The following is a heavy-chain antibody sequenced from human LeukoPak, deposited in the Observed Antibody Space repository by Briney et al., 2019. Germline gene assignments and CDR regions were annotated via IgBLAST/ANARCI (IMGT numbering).Heavy chain of an antibody. V-gene: IGHV3-30*18. Sequence: GGPLRLSCAASGFTFRSCGMHWVRQAPGKGLEGLAVISYDGSNKYYADSVKGRFTISRDNSKNTLYLQMNSLRDEDTAVYYCAKEGGEYDGGFLDYWGQGTLVTVSS. CDR1: GFTFRSCG. CDR3: AKEGGEYDGGFLDY. J-gene: IGHJ4*02. D-gene: IGHD4-17*01. CDR2: ISYDGSNK.